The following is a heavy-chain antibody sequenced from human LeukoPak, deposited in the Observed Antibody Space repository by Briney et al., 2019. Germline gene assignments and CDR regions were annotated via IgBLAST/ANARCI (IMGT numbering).Heavy chain of an antibody. CDR2: INHSGST. J-gene: IGHJ6*02. CDR1: GGSFSGYY. V-gene: IGHV4-34*01. Sequence: PSETLSLTCAVYGGSFSGYYWSWIRQPPGKGLEWIGEINHSGSTNYNPSLKSRVTISVDTSKNQFSLKLSSVTAADTAVYYCARGGDIVVVVAATRRYYYGMDVWGQGTTVTVSS. D-gene: IGHD2-15*01. CDR3: ARGGDIVVVVAATRRYYYGMDV.